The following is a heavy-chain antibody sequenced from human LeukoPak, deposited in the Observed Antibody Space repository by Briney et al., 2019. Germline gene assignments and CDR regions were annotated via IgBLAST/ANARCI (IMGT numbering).Heavy chain of an antibody. Sequence: GESLKISCKGSGYSFTSCWIGWVRQMPGKGLEWMGIIYPGNSGTRYSPSFQGQVTISADKSINTAYLQWSSLKASDTAMYYCARHRVEAYCGGACYPVPDYWGQGTLVTVSS. D-gene: IGHD2-21*02. CDR2: IYPGNSGT. CDR1: GYSFTSCW. J-gene: IGHJ4*02. CDR3: ARHRVEAYCGGACYPVPDY. V-gene: IGHV5-51*01.